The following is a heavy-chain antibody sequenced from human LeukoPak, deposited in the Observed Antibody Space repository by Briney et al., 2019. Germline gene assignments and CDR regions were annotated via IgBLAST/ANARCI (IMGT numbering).Heavy chain of an antibody. J-gene: IGHJ4*02. D-gene: IGHD2-2*01. CDR2: ISRRDDYT. CDR3: AKGNSPSCYGGLDF. V-gene: IGHV3-23*01. Sequence: PGGSLRLSCAASGFAFSSYAMSWVRQPPGKGLEWVSVISRRDDYTYYADSVKGRFTISRDNSKNTLYLQMNSLRAEDTAMYYCAKGNSPSCYGGLDFWGQGTLVTVSS. CDR1: GFAFSSYA.